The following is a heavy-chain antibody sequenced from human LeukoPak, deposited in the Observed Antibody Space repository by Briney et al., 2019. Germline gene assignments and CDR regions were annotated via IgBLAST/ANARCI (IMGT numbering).Heavy chain of an antibody. J-gene: IGHJ4*02. V-gene: IGHV3-7*05. CDR2: INQDGSEK. Sequence: GGSLRLSCAASGFTFSNSWMTWVRQAPGKGLEWVANINQDGSEKHYVDSVKGRFTISRDNAKDSLYLQMSSLKDEDTAFYYCARGQGWLGSRGQGTLVTVSS. D-gene: IGHD5-12*01. CDR3: ARGQGWLGS. CDR1: GFTFSNSW.